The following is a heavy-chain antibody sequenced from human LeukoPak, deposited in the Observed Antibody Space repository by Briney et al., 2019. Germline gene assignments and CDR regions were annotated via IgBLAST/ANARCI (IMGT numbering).Heavy chain of an antibody. D-gene: IGHD2-15*01. CDR2: ISAYNGNT. CDR1: GGTFSSYA. J-gene: IGHJ3*02. V-gene: IGHV1-18*01. Sequence: ASVKVSCKASGGTFSSYAISWVRQAPGQGLEWMGWISAYNGNTNYAQKFQGRVTMTRDTSTSTAYMELRSLRSDDTAVYYCARAASVGAFDIWGQGTMVTVSS. CDR3: ARAASVGAFDI.